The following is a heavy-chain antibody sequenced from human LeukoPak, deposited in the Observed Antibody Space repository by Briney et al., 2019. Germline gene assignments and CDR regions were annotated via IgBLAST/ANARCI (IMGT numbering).Heavy chain of an antibody. CDR1: GFTFSSYS. D-gene: IGHD3-3*01. J-gene: IGHJ4*02. CDR2: IRNKANSYTT. V-gene: IGHV3-72*01. CDR3: ARGVLWSGYFYFDY. Sequence: QAGGSLRLSCAASGFTFSSYSMNWVRQAPGKGLEWVGRIRNKANSYTTEYAASVKGRFTISRDDSRNSLYLQMNSLTAEDTAVYYCARGVLWSGYFYFDYWGQGTLVTVSS.